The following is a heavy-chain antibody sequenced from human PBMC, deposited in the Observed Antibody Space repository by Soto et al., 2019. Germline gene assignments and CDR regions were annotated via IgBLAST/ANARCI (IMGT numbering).Heavy chain of an antibody. CDR1: GGSISSGGYY. V-gene: IGHV4-31*03. CDR2: TYYSGST. D-gene: IGHD2-15*01. Sequence: QVQLQGSGPGLVKPSQTLSLTCTVSGGSISSGGYYWSWIRQHPGKGREWIGYTYYSGSTYYNPSLKSRVTISVDTSKNQFSLKLSSVTAADTAVYYCARFYSSPRNWFDPWGQGTLVTVSS. CDR3: ARFYSSPRNWFDP. J-gene: IGHJ5*02.